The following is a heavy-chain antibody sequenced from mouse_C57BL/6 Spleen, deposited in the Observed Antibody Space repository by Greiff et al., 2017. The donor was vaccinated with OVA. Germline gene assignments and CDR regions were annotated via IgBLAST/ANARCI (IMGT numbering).Heavy chain of an antibody. CDR3: ARWGDYDRAYAMDY. J-gene: IGHJ4*01. CDR1: GYAFSSYW. D-gene: IGHD2-4*01. Sequence: VQLQQSGAELVKPGASVKISCKASGYAFSSYWMNWVKQRPGKGLEWIGQIYPGDGDTNYNGKFKGKATLTADKSSSTAYMQLSSLTSEDSAVYFCARWGDYDRAYAMDYWGQGTSVTVSS. V-gene: IGHV1-80*01. CDR2: IYPGDGDT.